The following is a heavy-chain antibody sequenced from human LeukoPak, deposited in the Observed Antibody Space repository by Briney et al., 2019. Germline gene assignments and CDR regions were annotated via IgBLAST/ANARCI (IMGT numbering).Heavy chain of an antibody. V-gene: IGHV3-66*01. Sequence: GGSLRLSCAASGFTVSSNYMSWVRQAPGKGLEWVSVIDSGGSTYYADSVKGRFTISRDNSKNTLYLQMNSLRAEDTAVHYCARDGVGRYCSSTSCSMDVWGQGTTVTVSS. CDR2: IDSGGST. D-gene: IGHD2-2*01. CDR3: ARDGVGRYCSSTSCSMDV. J-gene: IGHJ6*02. CDR1: GFTVSSNY.